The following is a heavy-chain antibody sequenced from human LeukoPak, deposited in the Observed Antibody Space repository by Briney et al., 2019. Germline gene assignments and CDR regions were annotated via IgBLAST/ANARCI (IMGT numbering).Heavy chain of an antibody. CDR2: IIPILGIA. CDR1: GGTFSSYA. Sequence: SVKVSCKASGGTFSSYAISWVRQAPGQGLEWVGRIIPILGIANYAQKFQGRVTITADKSTSTAYMELSSLRSEDTAVYYCARGIDYGDYWGQGTLVTVSS. CDR3: ARGIDYGDY. D-gene: IGHD2-15*01. V-gene: IGHV1-69*04. J-gene: IGHJ4*02.